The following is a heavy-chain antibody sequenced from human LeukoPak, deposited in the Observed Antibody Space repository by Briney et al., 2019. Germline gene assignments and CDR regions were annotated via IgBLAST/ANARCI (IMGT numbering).Heavy chain of an antibody. D-gene: IGHD6-13*01. CDR3: ARVVDGGSSWYSPMEY. CDR2: ISHDESRQ. CDR1: GFTFSNYA. Sequence: GRSLRLSCAASGFTFSNYAMDWVRQAPGKGLEWVAVISHDESRQDYADPVKGRFTISRDNSQNTLFLQMNSLRIEDTAVYYCARVVDGGSSWYSPMEYWGQGTRVTVSS. J-gene: IGHJ4*02. V-gene: IGHV3-30*04.